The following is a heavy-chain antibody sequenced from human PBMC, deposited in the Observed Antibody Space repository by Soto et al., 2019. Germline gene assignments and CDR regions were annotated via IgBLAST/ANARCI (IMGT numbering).Heavy chain of an antibody. CDR3: ARAVDSSSWRDAFDI. V-gene: IGHV3-21*01. Sequence: GGSLRLSCAASGFTFSSYSMNWVRQAPGKGLEWVSSISSSSSYIYHADSVKGRFTISRDNAKNSLYLQMNSLRAEDTAVYYCARAVDSSSWRDAFDIWGQGTMVTVSS. D-gene: IGHD6-13*01. CDR2: ISSSSSYI. CDR1: GFTFSSYS. J-gene: IGHJ3*02.